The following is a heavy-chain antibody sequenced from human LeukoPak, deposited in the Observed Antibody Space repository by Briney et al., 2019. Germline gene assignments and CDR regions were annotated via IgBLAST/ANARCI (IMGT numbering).Heavy chain of an antibody. CDR2: ISDDGSEK. CDR1: GFTVSSNY. V-gene: IGHV3-30-3*01. Sequence: GGSLRLSCAASGFTVSSNYMSWVRQAPGKGLEWVTVISDDGSEKYYVDSVKGRFTISRDDSKNTLYLQMNGLRPEDTAVYYCARSAFGGYQPDYWGQGTLVTVSS. CDR3: ARSAFGGYQPDY. J-gene: IGHJ4*02. D-gene: IGHD5-12*01.